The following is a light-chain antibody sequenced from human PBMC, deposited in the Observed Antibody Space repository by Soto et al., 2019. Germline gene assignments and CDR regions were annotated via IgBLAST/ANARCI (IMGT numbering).Light chain of an antibody. CDR2: GAS. J-gene: IGKJ1*01. CDR3: QQYGRSPLT. CDR1: QSVSSTY. V-gene: IGKV3-20*01. Sequence: EIVLTQSPGTLSLSPGERAALSCRASQSVSSTYLAWYQQKPGQAPRLLIFGASSRATGIPDRFSGSVSGTDFSLTISRLEPEDFAVYYCQQYGRSPLTFGQGTKVEIK.